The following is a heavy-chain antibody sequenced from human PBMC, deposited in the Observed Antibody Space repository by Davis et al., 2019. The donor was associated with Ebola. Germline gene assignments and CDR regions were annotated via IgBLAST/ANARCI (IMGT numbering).Heavy chain of an antibody. V-gene: IGHV4-59*08. CDR2: IYNSRNT. Sequence: MPSETLSLTCTVSGAAISSYYWSWIRQPPGKGLEWIGYIYNSRNTKYNPSLKSRVTISVDTSKNQFSLKLSSVTAADTAVYYCARLYVDTAMVHDYWGQGTLVTVSS. J-gene: IGHJ4*02. CDR3: ARLYVDTAMVHDY. CDR1: GAAISSYY. D-gene: IGHD5-18*01.